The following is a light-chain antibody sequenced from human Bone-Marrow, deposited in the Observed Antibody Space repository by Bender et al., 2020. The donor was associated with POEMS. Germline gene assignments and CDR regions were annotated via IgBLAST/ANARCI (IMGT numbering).Light chain of an antibody. CDR2: EVS. CDR1: SSDVGGYDY. V-gene: IGLV2-8*01. CDR3: QSYDSTNHVV. Sequence: QSALTQPPSASGSPGQSVTISCTGTSSDVGGYDYVSWYQQHPGKAPKLMIYEVSKRPSGVPDRFSGSIDSSSNSASLTISGLKTEDEADYYCQSYDSTNHVVFGGGTKLTVL. J-gene: IGLJ2*01.